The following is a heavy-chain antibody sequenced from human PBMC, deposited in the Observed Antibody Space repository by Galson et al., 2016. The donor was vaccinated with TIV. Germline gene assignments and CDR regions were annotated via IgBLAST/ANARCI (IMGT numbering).Heavy chain of an antibody. CDR1: GGSFTGYY. CDR2: INDSGRT. CDR3: AREGGDVILPSAIRRLNAFDI. Sequence: TLSLTCAVYGGSFTGYYWSWMRQAPGKGLEWIGEINDSGRTNYNPSLKSRVTISLDTSKNQFSLKLTSETAADTALYFCAREGGDVILPSAIRRLNAFDIWGQGTVVTVSS. D-gene: IGHD2-2*02. V-gene: IGHV4-34*01. J-gene: IGHJ3*02.